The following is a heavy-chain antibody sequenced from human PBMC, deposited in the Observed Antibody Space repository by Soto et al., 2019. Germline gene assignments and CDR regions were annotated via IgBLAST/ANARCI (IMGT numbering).Heavy chain of an antibody. J-gene: IGHJ4*02. D-gene: IGHD5-18*01. Sequence: QVQLQESGPGLVKPSETLSLTCVVSGVSVSGGSYLWSWIRQSPGKGLEWIGYIEDSGSTICNPTLNSRVTMSLDTSKNQFSLQLSSVTTADTAIFYCARVRGYTYGYDPKYSFDYWGQGTLVTVSS. CDR3: ARVRGYTYGYDPKYSFDY. V-gene: IGHV4-61*01. CDR1: GVSVSGGSYL. CDR2: IEDSGST.